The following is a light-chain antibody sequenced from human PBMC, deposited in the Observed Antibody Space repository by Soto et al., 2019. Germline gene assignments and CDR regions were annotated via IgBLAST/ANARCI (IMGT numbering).Light chain of an antibody. CDR3: QQYKDYSPT. CDR2: DAS. J-gene: IGKJ2*01. Sequence: IQMTQSPSSRSASVGGRVTITCRASQSISSYLNWYQQKPGKAPKLLIYDASSLESGVPSRFSGSGSGTEFTLTISSLQPDDFASYYCQQYKDYSPTFGQGTKVDIK. CDR1: QSISSY. V-gene: IGKV1-5*01.